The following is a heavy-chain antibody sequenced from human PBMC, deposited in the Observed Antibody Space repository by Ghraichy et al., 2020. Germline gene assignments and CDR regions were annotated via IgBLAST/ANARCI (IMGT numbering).Heavy chain of an antibody. CDR2: ISYTGNT. V-gene: IGHV4-59*08. CDR1: GGSIRSHF. Sequence: SETLSLVCTVSGGSIRSHFWRWIRQPPGKGLEWIGYISYTGNTNYSPSLGGRATISLDTSKNKFSLRLTSVTAADTAVYYCARRGRGYSLYYCGLDVWGPGPSVTVSS. J-gene: IGHJ6*02. CDR3: ARRGRGYSLYYCGLDV. D-gene: IGHD5-18*01.